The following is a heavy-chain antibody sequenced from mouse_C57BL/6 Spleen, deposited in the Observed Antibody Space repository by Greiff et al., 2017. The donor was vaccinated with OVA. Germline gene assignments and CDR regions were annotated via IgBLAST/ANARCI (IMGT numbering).Heavy chain of an antibody. J-gene: IGHJ2*01. D-gene: IGHD2-4*01. CDR1: GYTFTDYN. V-gene: IGHV1-18*01. Sequence: VQLQQSGPELVKPGASVKIPCKASGYTFTDYNMDWVKQSHGKSLEWIGDINPNNGGTIYNQKFKGKATLTVDKSSSTAYMELRSLTSEDTAVYYCARKITTTGYYFDYWGQGTTLTVSS. CDR3: ARKITTTGYYFDY. CDR2: INPNNGGT.